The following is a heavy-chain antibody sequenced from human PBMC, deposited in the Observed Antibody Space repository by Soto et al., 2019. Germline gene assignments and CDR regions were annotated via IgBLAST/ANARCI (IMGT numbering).Heavy chain of an antibody. J-gene: IGHJ2*01. D-gene: IGHD3-16*01. CDR3: ARSVRRWPQRNDWVNWYFDL. V-gene: IGHV3-33*01. Sequence: QVQLVESGGGVVQPGRSLRLYCEASGFPFSIYGIHWVSQAPGNGLEWVAVIWYDGSNKYYADSVKGRFTISRDNSKNPMYLQMNSLRAEDTAVYYCARSVRRWPQRNDWVNWYFDLWGRGTLVTVSS. CDR2: IWYDGSNK. CDR1: GFPFSIYG.